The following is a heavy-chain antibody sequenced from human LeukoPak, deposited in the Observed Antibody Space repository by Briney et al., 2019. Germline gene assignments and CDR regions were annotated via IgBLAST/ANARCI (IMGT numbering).Heavy chain of an antibody. CDR1: GFTVRSNY. CDR3: ERGRAYNSD. D-gene: IGHD5-24*01. CDR2: IYSGGNT. J-gene: IGHJ4*02. V-gene: IGHV3-53*01. Sequence: PGGSLRLSCAASGFTVRSNYMNWVRQAPGKGLEWVSVIYSGGNTYYADSVKGRFTISRDNSKNTLSLQMNSLRAEDTAVYYCERGRAYNSDWGQGTLVTVSS.